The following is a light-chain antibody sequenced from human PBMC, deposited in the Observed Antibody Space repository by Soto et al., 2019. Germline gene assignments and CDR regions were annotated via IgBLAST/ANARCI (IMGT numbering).Light chain of an antibody. J-gene: IGKJ2*01. CDR2: GAS. Sequence: EIVMTQSPATLSVSPGERATLSCRASQSVSSNLAWYQQKPGQAPRLLIYGASTRATGIPARFSGSGSGTELTLTISSLQSEDFAVYYCQQYNNWLRYTFGQGTKLEIK. CDR3: QQYNNWLRYT. CDR1: QSVSSN. V-gene: IGKV3-15*01.